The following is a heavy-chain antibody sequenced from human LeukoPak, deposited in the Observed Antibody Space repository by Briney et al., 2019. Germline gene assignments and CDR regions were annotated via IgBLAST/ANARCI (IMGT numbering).Heavy chain of an antibody. CDR3: AATDYDILTGYPPRGDVDAFDI. V-gene: IGHV4-39*01. CDR2: IYYSGST. CDR1: GGSISSSSYY. Sequence: SETLSLTCTVSGGSISSSSYYWGWIRQPPGKGLEWIGSIYYSGSTYYNPSLKSRVTISVDTSKNQFSLKLSSVTAADTAVYYCAATDYDILTGYPPRGDVDAFDIWGQGTMVTVSS. D-gene: IGHD3-9*01. J-gene: IGHJ3*02.